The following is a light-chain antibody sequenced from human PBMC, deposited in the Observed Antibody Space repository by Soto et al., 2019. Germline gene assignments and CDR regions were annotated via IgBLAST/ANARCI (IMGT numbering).Light chain of an antibody. J-gene: IGKJ4*02. Sequence: ESVLTQSPATLSLSPGERATLYXRASHSVIKNLSWYQQKPGQXTRILXXGQXTRATGIPARFIGSGSGKEFTLTISSLQSEDFALSYCQQYNNWPPRTFGGGTKVDIK. CDR3: QQYNNWPPRT. CDR2: GQX. V-gene: IGKV3-15*01. CDR1: HSVIKN.